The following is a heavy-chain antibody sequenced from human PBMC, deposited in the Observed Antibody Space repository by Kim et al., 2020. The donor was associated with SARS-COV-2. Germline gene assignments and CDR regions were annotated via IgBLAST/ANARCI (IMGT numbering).Heavy chain of an antibody. CDR3: ASSWMAAAGTHREFDY. J-gene: IGHJ4*02. V-gene: IGHV4-31*03. CDR2: IYYSGST. D-gene: IGHD6-13*01. Sequence: SETLSLTCTVSGGSISSGGYYWSWIRQHPGKGLEWIGYIYYSGSTYYNPSLKSRVTISVDTSKNQFSLKLSSVTAADTAVYYCASSWMAAAGTHREFDYWGQGTLVTVSS. CDR1: GGSISSGGYY.